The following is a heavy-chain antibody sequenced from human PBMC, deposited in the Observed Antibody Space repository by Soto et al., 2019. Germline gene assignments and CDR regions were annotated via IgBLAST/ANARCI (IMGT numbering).Heavy chain of an antibody. V-gene: IGHV3-48*02. J-gene: IGHJ3*02. CDR2: ISGSSTT. D-gene: IGHD3-10*01. CDR1: GFTFISYT. CDR3: ARDLLWAFDI. Sequence: PGGSLRLSCASSGFTFISYTMNLVRQAPGKGLEWLSYISGSSTTFYADSVKGRFTISRDNAKNSLYLQMNSLRDEDTAVYYCARDLLWAFDIWGQGTMVTVSS.